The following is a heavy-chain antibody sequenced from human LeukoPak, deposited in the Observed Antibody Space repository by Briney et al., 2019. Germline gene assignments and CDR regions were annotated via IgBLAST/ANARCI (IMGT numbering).Heavy chain of an antibody. J-gene: IGHJ3*01. CDR1: GGSISSGSYY. CDR3: ARDSRRELLHAFDF. V-gene: IGHV4-61*01. CDR2: IDYSAST. D-gene: IGHD1-26*01. Sequence: SETLSLTCTVSGGSISSGSYYWSWIRQPPGKGLEWIAYIDYSASTNYNPSLKSRVTLSVDTSKNQFSLKLSSVTAADTAVYYCARDSRRELLHAFDFWGQGTMVTVSS.